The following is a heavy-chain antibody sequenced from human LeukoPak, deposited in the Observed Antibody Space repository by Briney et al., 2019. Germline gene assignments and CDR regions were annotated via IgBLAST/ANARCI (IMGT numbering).Heavy chain of an antibody. CDR3: ARDNGVVHGVYYMDV. CDR1: GFTFSNYW. J-gene: IGHJ6*03. Sequence: GGSLRLSCAASGFTFSNYWMTWVRQAPGKGLEWVADIKQDGSEKLYVKSVRGRFTISRDNAKMSLFLQMNGLRAEDTAVYYCARDNGVVHGVYYMDVWGKGTTVTVS. V-gene: IGHV3-7*01. D-gene: IGHD3-3*01. CDR2: IKQDGSEK.